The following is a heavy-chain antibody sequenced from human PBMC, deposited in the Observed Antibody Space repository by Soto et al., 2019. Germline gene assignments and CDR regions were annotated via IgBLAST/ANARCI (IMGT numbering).Heavy chain of an antibody. D-gene: IGHD4-17*01. Sequence: PGGSLRLSCAASGFTFSSYAMHWVRQAPGKGLEWVAVISYDGSNKYYADSVKGRFTISRDNSKNTLYLQMNSLRAEDTAVYYCARDSLTTVVTHFDYWGQGTPVTVSS. J-gene: IGHJ4*02. CDR2: ISYDGSNK. CDR3: ARDSLTTVVTHFDY. V-gene: IGHV3-30-3*01. CDR1: GFTFSSYA.